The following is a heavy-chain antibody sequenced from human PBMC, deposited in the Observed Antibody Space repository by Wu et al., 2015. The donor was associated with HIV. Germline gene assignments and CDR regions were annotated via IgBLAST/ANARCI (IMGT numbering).Heavy chain of an antibody. J-gene: IGHJ3*01. CDR1: GYTFSAYD. CDR3: ARVKGFIKGPSDV. Sequence: QVQLVQSETEMKKPGASLKVSCKASGYTFSAYDINWVRQAPGQGLEWVGWMNPNSGNTGYPQKFQGRVTMTTDTSTSTAYLELRSLTSDDTAIYYCARVKGFIKGPSDVWGQGTLVTVSS. D-gene: IGHD3-10*01. CDR2: MNPNSGNT. V-gene: IGHV1-8*01.